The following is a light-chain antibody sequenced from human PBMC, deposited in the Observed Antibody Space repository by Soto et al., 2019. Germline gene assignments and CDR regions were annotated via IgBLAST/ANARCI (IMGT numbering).Light chain of an antibody. CDR1: SSDVGGYNY. Sequence: QSALTQPASVSGSPGQSITISCTGTSSDVGGYNYVSWYQQHPGKAPKIMIYEVTNRPSGVSNRFSGSKSGNTASLTISGLQAEDEADYDCSSYTSSSTLVVFGGGTKLTVL. V-gene: IGLV2-14*01. J-gene: IGLJ2*01. CDR2: EVT. CDR3: SSYTSSSTLVV.